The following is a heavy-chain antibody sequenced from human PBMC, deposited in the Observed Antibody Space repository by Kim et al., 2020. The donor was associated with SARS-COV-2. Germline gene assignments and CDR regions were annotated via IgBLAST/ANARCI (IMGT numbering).Heavy chain of an antibody. Sequence: ASVKVSRKASGYTFTNNAISWVRQAPGQGLEWMGWINTDTGNPTYAQAFTRRFVFSVDTSVTTAYLQISSLEAEDTALYYCARVIWGTYRYTDYWGQGTL. CDR1: GYTFTNNA. V-gene: IGHV7-4-1*02. CDR2: INTDTGNP. CDR3: ARVIWGTYRYTDY. D-gene: IGHD3-16*02. J-gene: IGHJ4*02.